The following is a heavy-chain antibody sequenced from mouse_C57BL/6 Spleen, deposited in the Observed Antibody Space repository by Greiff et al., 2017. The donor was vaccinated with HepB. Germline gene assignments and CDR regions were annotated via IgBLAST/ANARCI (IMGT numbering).Heavy chain of an antibody. V-gene: IGHV10-3*01. CDR2: IRSKSSNYAT. D-gene: IGHD3-2*02. J-gene: IGHJ3*01. Sequence: EVQRVESGGGLVQPKGSLKLSCAASGFTFNTYAMHWVRQAPGKGLEWVARIRSKSSNYATYYADSVKDRFTISRDDPQSMLYLQMNNLKTEDTAMYYCVRDPDSSGYRAWFAYWGQGTLVTVSA. CDR3: VRDPDSSGYRAWFAY. CDR1: GFTFNTYA.